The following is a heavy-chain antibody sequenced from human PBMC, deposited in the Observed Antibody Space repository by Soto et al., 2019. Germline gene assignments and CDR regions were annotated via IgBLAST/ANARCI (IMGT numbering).Heavy chain of an antibody. Sequence: QVQLVESGGGVVQPGRSLRLSCAASGFTFSSYAIHWVRQAPGKGLEWVAIIWYDGSNKYYADSVKGRFAISSDNSKNTLYLQMNSLRAEDTAVYYCARDSNYYGSGSHFDYWGQGALVTVSS. CDR1: GFTFSSYA. CDR3: ARDSNYYGSGSHFDY. V-gene: IGHV3-33*01. J-gene: IGHJ4*02. CDR2: IWYDGSNK. D-gene: IGHD3-10*01.